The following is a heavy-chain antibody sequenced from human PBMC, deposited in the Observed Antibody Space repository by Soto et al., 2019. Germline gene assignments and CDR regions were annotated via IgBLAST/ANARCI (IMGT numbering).Heavy chain of an antibody. D-gene: IGHD5-12*01. Sequence: PGGSLRLSCAASGFTFSSYVMHWVRQAPGKGLEWVAVISYDGSNKYYADSVKGRFTISRDNSKNTLYLQMNSLRAEDTAVYYCTVEMATMGDFDYWGQGTLVTVSS. CDR1: GFTFSSYV. V-gene: IGHV3-30*03. CDR2: ISYDGSNK. J-gene: IGHJ4*02. CDR3: TVEMATMGDFDY.